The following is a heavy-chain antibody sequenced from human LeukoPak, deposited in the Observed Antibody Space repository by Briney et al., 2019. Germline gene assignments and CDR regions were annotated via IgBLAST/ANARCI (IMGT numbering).Heavy chain of an antibody. D-gene: IGHD1-26*01. CDR1: GGSISSYY. Sequence: SETLSLTCTVSGGSISSYYWSWIRQPPGTGLEWIGDIYYSGSTNYNPSLKSRVTISVDTSKNQFSLKLSSVTAADTAVYYCARVQYPGSSYDYWGQGTLVTVSS. CDR3: ARVQYPGSSYDY. CDR2: IYYSGST. V-gene: IGHV4-59*01. J-gene: IGHJ4*02.